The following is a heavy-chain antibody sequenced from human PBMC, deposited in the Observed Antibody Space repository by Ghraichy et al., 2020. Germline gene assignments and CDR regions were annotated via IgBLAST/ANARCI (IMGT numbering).Heavy chain of an antibody. Sequence: GGSLRLSCAASGFTLSNYYMHWVRQAPGRGLEWVTLIKYDGSDKFYADSVKGRFTISRDNPKNMLYLQMNSLRAEDTAVYYCATENMGGSGSFDYWGQGTLVTVSS. D-gene: IGHD3-10*01. J-gene: IGHJ4*02. CDR3: ATENMGGSGSFDY. CDR2: IKYDGSDK. CDR1: GFTLSNYY. V-gene: IGHV3-30-3*01.